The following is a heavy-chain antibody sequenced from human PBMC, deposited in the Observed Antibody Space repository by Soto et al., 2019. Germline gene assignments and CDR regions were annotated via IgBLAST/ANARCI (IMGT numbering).Heavy chain of an antibody. V-gene: IGHV4-59*01. Sequence: PSETLSLTCTVSGGSINSYFWSWIRQSPGKGLEWIGHIYYSGSTSYSPSLKSRVSISVDTSKNQFSLEVHSVTAADTAVYYCARDRYYYDSSGYSLRHGMDVWGQGTTVTVSS. CDR2: IYYSGST. CDR3: ARDRYYYDSSGYSLRHGMDV. J-gene: IGHJ6*02. D-gene: IGHD3-22*01. CDR1: GGSINSYF.